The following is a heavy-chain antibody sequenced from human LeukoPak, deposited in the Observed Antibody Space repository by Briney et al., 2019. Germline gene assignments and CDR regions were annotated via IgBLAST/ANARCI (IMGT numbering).Heavy chain of an antibody. V-gene: IGHV4-59*08. D-gene: IGHD6-13*01. CDR2: IYYSGST. CDR3: ARQVGAAAGTGMDV. J-gene: IGHJ6*02. CDR1: GGSISSYY. Sequence: PSETLSLTCTVSGGSISSYYWSWIRQPPGKGLEWIGYIYYSGSTNYNPSLKSRVTISVDTSKNQFSLKLSSVTAADTAVYYCARQVGAAAGTGMDVWGQGTTVTVSS.